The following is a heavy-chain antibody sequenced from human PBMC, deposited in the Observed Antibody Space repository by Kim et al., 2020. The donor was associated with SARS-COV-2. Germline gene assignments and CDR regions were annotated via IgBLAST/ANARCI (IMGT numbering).Heavy chain of an antibody. Sequence: GGSLRLSCAASGFTVSSNYMSWVRQAPGKGLEWVSVIYSGGSTYYADSVKGRFTISRDNSKNTLYLQMNSLRAEDTAVDYCASSPTVTIFAFDIWGQGT. CDR1: GFTVSSNY. V-gene: IGHV3-53*01. CDR2: IYSGGST. D-gene: IGHD4-17*01. CDR3: ASSPTVTIFAFDI. J-gene: IGHJ3*02.